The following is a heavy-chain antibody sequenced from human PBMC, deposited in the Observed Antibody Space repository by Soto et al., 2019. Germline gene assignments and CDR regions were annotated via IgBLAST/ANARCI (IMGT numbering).Heavy chain of an antibody. D-gene: IGHD2-2*01. CDR2: ISAYNGNT. Sequence: ASVKVSCKASGYTFTSYGISWVRQAPGQGLEWMGWISAYNGNTNYAQKLQGRVTMTTDTSTSTAYMELRSLRSDDTAVYYCARDGCSSTSCYPLRLYNWFDPWGQGTLVTVSS. J-gene: IGHJ5*02. CDR3: ARDGCSSTSCYPLRLYNWFDP. V-gene: IGHV1-18*01. CDR1: GYTFTSYG.